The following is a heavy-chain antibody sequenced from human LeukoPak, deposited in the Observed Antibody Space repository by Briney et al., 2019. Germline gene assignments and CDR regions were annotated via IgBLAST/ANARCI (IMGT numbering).Heavy chain of an antibody. CDR1: GFPFSTYA. V-gene: IGHV3-30-3*01. J-gene: IGHJ4*02. CDR2: ISYDGSNT. CDR3: ARGAPPDS. Sequence: PGGSLRLSCAASGFPFSTYAMYWVRKARGKGLEWVAVISYDGSNTFYADFVKGRFTISRDNSRNTLCLQMDSLRGEDTAVYYCARGAPPDSWGQGTLVTVSS.